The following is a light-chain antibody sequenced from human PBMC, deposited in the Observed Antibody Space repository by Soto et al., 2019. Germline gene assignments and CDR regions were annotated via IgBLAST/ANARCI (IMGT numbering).Light chain of an antibody. CDR2: SVS. CDR1: QSLLDADNGNAY. CDR3: MQRKEFPWT. Sequence: DLVMTQTPLSLPVSPGEPASISCRSSQSLLDADNGNAYLDWFQQRPGQSPQLLIHSVSSRASGVPDRFSGSGSGTDFTLKISRVEAEDVGVYYCMQRKEFPWTFGQGTRVDIK. J-gene: IGKJ1*01. V-gene: IGKV2-40*01.